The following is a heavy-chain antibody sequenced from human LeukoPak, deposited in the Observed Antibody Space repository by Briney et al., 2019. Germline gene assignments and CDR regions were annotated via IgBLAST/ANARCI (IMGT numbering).Heavy chain of an antibody. Sequence: PGGSLRLSCAASGFTVSSNYMSWVRQAPGKGLEWVSVIYRGGSTDYANSVKGRFTISRDNANNSLYLQVNSLRAEDSAVYYCASSTLSVGSSLTFDLWGHGTLVTVSS. V-gene: IGHV3-66*01. J-gene: IGHJ3*01. CDR3: ASSTLSVGSSLTFDL. D-gene: IGHD1-26*01. CDR2: IYRGGST. CDR1: GFTVSSNY.